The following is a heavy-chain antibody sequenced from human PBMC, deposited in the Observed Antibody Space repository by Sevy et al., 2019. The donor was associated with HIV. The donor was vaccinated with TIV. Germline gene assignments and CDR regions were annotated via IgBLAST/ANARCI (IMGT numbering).Heavy chain of an antibody. V-gene: IGHV4-34*01. D-gene: IGHD6-13*01. CDR2: INHSGST. J-gene: IGHJ4*02. Sequence: SETLSLTCAVYGGSFSGDYWSWIRQPPGKGLEWIGEINHSGSTNYYPSLKSRVTISVDTSKNQFSLKLSSVIAADTAVYYCARASIAAPGAPFDYWGQGTLVTVSS. CDR1: GGSFSGDY. CDR3: ARASIAAPGAPFDY.